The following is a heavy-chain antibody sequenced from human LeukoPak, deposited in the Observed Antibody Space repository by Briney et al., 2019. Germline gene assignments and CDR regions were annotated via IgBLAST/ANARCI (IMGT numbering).Heavy chain of an antibody. J-gene: IGHJ3*02. CDR2: IMPIFGTA. D-gene: IGHD6-19*01. V-gene: IGHV1-69*13. Sequence: ASVKVSCKASGGTFSSYAINWVRQAPGQGLEWMGGIMPIFGTANYAQKFQGRVTITADESTSTAYMEVSSLRSEDTAVYCCARGSQGIAVAGTDWVAFDIWGQGTMVTVSS. CDR3: ARGSQGIAVAGTDWVAFDI. CDR1: GGTFSSYA.